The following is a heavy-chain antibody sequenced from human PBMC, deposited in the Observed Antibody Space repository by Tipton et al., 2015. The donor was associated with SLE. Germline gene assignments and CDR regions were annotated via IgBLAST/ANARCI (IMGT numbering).Heavy chain of an antibody. CDR1: GGSINSGDYS. CDR2: IFHSGST. D-gene: IGHD3-10*01. V-gene: IGHV4-30-2*01. Sequence: TLSLTCAVSGGSINSGDYSWSWIRQPPGKGLEWIGYIFHSGSTNYNTSLRRRVTILIDTSKNQFSLRLSSVTAADTAVYYCARRVYFGAGSYDSWGQGTLVTVSS. J-gene: IGHJ4*02. CDR3: ARRVYFGAGSYDS.